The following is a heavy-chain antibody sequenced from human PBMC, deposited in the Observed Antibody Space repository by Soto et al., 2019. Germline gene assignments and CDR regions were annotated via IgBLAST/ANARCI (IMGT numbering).Heavy chain of an antibody. CDR1: GYTFTSYG. CDR2: ISAYNGNT. D-gene: IGHD5-18*01. J-gene: IGHJ5*02. CDR3: ARDPIHTAMVTSDWFDP. V-gene: IGHV1-18*04. Sequence: QVQLVQSGAEVKKPGASVKVSCKASGYTFTSYGISWVRQAPGQGLEWMGWISAYNGNTNYAQKLQGRVTMTTDTSTSTAYMELRSLSTDDTAVYYCARDPIHTAMVTSDWFDPWGQGTLVTVSS.